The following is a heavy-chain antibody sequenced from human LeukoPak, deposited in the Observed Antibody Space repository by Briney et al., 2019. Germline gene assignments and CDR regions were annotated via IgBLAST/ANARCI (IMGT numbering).Heavy chain of an antibody. CDR3: ASLGLTIGFDH. J-gene: IGHJ4*02. CDR2: INPNNGGT. D-gene: IGHD3-10*01. Sequence: ASVTVSFKTSVYTFTSYYVHWVRQVPGQGREWMGWINPNNGGTNYAQKFQGRVTMTSDTSISSAYMELTRLTSDDTAVYYCASLGLTIGFDHWGQGTLVTVSS. V-gene: IGHV1-2*02. CDR1: VYTFTSYY.